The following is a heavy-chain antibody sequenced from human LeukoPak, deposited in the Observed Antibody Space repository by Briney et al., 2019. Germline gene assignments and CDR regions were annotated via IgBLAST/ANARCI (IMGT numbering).Heavy chain of an antibody. Sequence: PGGSLRLSCAASGFTFSDYYMSWIRQAPGKGPEWVSYISNSADTKFYADSVKDRFTISRDNAKNSLYLEMNSLRAEDTAVYYCARWEGRYFELASAFDIWGQGTMVTVSS. V-gene: IGHV3-11*01. CDR3: ARWEGRYFELASAFDI. CDR1: GFTFSDYY. J-gene: IGHJ3*02. D-gene: IGHD3-9*01. CDR2: ISNSADTK.